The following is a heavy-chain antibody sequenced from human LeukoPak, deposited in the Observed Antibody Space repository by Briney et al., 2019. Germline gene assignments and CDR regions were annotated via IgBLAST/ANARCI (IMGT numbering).Heavy chain of an antibody. J-gene: IGHJ4*02. V-gene: IGHV4-59*01. Sequence: PSETLSLTCTVSGGSISSYYWSWIRQPPGKGLEWIGYIHYSGNTKHNLSLQSRVTISVDTSKNQFSLKLSSVTAADPAVYYFSKSGHYGGNFDYWGQGTLVTVSS. CDR2: IHYSGNT. D-gene: IGHD4-23*01. CDR3: SKSGHYGGNFDY. CDR1: GGSISSYY.